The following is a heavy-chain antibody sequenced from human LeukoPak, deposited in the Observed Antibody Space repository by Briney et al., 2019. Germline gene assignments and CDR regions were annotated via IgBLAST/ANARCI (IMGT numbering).Heavy chain of an antibody. D-gene: IGHD3-10*01. Sequence: ASVKVSCKASGYTFTSYGISWVRQAPGQGLEWMGWISAYNGNTNYAQKLQGRVTMTTDTSTTTAYMELRSLRSDDAAVYYCARSGRYYEVFDSYYYYMDVWGKGTTVTVSS. CDR3: ARSGRYYEVFDSYYYYMDV. V-gene: IGHV1-18*01. CDR1: GYTFTSYG. CDR2: ISAYNGNT. J-gene: IGHJ6*03.